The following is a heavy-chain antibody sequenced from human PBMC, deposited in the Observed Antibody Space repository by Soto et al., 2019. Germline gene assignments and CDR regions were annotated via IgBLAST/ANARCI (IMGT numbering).Heavy chain of an antibody. CDR1: GFPFDNFA. J-gene: IGHJ5*02. Sequence: EVQLLESGGGLVQPGGSLRLSCATSGFPFDNFAMSWVRQAPRKGLEWVAAITSNGRTTFYTDSVKGRFTISRDDSKNTLYLQMNSLRAEDTAFYYCAEPAHCGPTSCYRVWFDPWGPGTLVTVSS. D-gene: IGHD2-2*01. CDR3: AEPAHCGPTSCYRVWFDP. V-gene: IGHV3-23*01. CDR2: ITSNGRTT.